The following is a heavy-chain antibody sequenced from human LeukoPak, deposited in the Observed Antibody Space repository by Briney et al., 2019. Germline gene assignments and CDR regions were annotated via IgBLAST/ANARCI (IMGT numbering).Heavy chain of an antibody. D-gene: IGHD2/OR15-2a*01. J-gene: IGHJ4*02. CDR3: AGTTGPWGGY. Sequence: PSETLSITCTVSGGSISSSSYYWGWIRQPPGKGLEWIGSIYYSGSTYYNPSLKSRVTISVDTSKNQFSLKLSSVTAADTAVYYCAGTTGPWGGYWGQGTLVTVSS. CDR2: IYYSGST. CDR1: GGSISSSSYY. V-gene: IGHV4-39*01.